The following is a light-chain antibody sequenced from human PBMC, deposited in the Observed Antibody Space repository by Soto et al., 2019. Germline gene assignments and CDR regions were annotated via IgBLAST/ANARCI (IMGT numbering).Light chain of an antibody. CDR3: CSYAGSSTHVV. Sequence: QSVLTQPASVSGSPGQSITISCTGTSSDVGSYNLVSWYQQRPGKAPKLMIYEGSKRPSGVSNRFSGSKSGNTASLTISGLQAEDEADYYCCSYAGSSTHVVFGGGTKVTVL. CDR2: EGS. J-gene: IGLJ2*01. CDR1: SSDVGSYNL. V-gene: IGLV2-23*01.